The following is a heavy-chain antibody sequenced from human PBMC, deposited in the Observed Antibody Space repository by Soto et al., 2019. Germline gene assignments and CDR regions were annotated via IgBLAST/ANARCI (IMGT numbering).Heavy chain of an antibody. V-gene: IGHV4-30-4*01. CDR1: GDSISSADYY. Sequence: SETLSLTCTVSGDSISSADYYWIWIRHTPGKGLEWIGHIFYSGTTYYNPSLKSRLTISVDTSKNHFSLRLTSVTAADTAVYYCARDLWVEPELYYYGMDVWGQGTTVTVSS. CDR2: IFYSGTT. CDR3: ARDLWVEPELYYYGMDV. J-gene: IGHJ6*02. D-gene: IGHD1-1*01.